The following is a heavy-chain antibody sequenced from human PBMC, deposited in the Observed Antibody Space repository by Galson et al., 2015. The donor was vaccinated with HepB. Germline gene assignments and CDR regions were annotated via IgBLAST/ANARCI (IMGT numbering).Heavy chain of an antibody. V-gene: IGHV5-10-1*01. CDR3: ARLGHEGDHYYGMDV. CDR1: GYSFTSYW. D-gene: IGHD7-27*01. CDR2: IDPAGSST. Sequence: QSGAEVKKPGESLRISCKGSGYSFTSYWITWVRQMPGKGLEWMGTIDPAGSSTTYSLSFQGHVTISADKTTKTAYLQWSSLKASDTAMYYCARLGHEGDHYYGMDVWGQGTTVTVSS. J-gene: IGHJ6*02.